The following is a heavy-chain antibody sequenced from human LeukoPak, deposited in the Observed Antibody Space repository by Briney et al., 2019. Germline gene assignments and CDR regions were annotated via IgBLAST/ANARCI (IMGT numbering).Heavy chain of an antibody. V-gene: IGHV3-23*01. J-gene: IGHJ4*02. Sequence: QTGGSLRLSCAASGFTFSTYAMTWVRQAPGKGLEWVSTIRATAGTTYYEDSVKGRFTISRDNSKNTPWLQMNSLRAEDTAVYYCAKGGYTSYFEYWGQGTLVTVSS. CDR1: GFTFSTYA. CDR3: AKGGYTSYFEY. CDR2: IRATAGTT. D-gene: IGHD6-13*01.